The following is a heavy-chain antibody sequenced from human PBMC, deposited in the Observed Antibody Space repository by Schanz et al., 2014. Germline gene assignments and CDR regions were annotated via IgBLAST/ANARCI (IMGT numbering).Heavy chain of an antibody. Sequence: EVQLLESGGGLVQPGGSLRLSCAASGFIVSSTYMTWVRQAPGKGLEWVSIIYSGVSTYYADSVKGRFSISRENSKSILYLQMNSLRAEDTAVYYCAKAGSGWSTAGYYYWGQGTLXAVSS. CDR2: IYSGVST. CDR1: GFIVSSTY. J-gene: IGHJ4*02. CDR3: AKAGSGWSTAGYYY. D-gene: IGHD6-19*01. V-gene: IGHV3-66*01.